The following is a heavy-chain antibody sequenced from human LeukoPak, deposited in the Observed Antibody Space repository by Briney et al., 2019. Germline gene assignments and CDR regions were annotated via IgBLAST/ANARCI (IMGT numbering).Heavy chain of an antibody. CDR1: GFSVSSSY. Sequence: GGSLRLSCAASGFSVSSSYMNWVRQAPGRGLEWVAVIYSGESTNYADSVKGRFTISRDSSKNTLYLQMNSLRAEDTAVYYCARASGIDYTDMPDCWGQGTLVTVSS. D-gene: IGHD1-26*01. CDR2: IYSGEST. J-gene: IGHJ4*02. CDR3: ARASGIDYTDMPDC. V-gene: IGHV3-53*01.